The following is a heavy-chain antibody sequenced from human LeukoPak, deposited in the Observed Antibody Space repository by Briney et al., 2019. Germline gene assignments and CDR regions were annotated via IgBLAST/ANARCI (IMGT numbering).Heavy chain of an antibody. CDR3: ARGGIAVAGTAPFDY. CDR1: GGSTASSSHY. CDR2: MYYTGST. Sequence: SETLSLTCTVSGGSTASSSHYWGWIRQSPGKGLEWIAIMYYTGSTYYNPSLKSRVTISVDTSKNQFSLKLSSVTAADTAVYYCARGGIAVAGTAPFDYWGQGTLVTVSS. J-gene: IGHJ4*02. V-gene: IGHV4-39*07. D-gene: IGHD6-19*01.